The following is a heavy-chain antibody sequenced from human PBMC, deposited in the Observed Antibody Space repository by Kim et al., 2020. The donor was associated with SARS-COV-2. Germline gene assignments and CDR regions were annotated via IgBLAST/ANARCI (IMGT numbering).Heavy chain of an antibody. V-gene: IGHV3-21*01. CDR2: M. CDR3: ARLSSGYYFDY. D-gene: IGHD6-19*01. Sequence: MNYADSVKDRFTISRDNAKNSLYLQMNSLRAEDTAVYYCARLSSGYYFDYWGQGTLVTVSS. J-gene: IGHJ4*02.